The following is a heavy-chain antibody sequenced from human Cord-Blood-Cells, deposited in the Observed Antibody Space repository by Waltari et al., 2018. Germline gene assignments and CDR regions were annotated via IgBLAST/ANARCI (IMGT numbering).Heavy chain of an antibody. CDR3: AREYGGSYYDY. CDR2: IYHSGST. Sequence: QVQLQESGPGLVTPSEPLSLTCAVSGSSISSGYYWGWIRQPPGKGLEWIGGIYHSGSTYYNPALKSRVTISVDTSKNQFSLKLSSVTAADTAVYYCAREYGGSYYDYWGQGTLVTVSS. D-gene: IGHD1-26*01. V-gene: IGHV4-38-2*02. CDR1: GSSISSGYY. J-gene: IGHJ4*02.